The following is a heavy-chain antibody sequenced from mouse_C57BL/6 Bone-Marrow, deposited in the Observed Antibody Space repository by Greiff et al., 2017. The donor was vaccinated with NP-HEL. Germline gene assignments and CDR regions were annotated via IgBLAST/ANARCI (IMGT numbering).Heavy chain of an antibody. CDR2: IYPGDGDT. CDR3: ARSDSSGYPRAY. J-gene: IGHJ3*01. D-gene: IGHD3-2*02. V-gene: IGHV1-80*01. CDR1: GYAFSSYW. Sequence: VQLQQSGAELVKPGASVKISCKASGYAFSSYWMNWVKQRPGKGLEWIGQIYPGDGDTNYNGKFKGKATLTADKSSSTAYMQLSSLTSEDSAVYFCARSDSSGYPRAYWGQGTLVTVSA.